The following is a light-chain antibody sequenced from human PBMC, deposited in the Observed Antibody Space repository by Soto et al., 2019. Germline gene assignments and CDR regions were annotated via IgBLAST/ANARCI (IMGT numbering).Light chain of an antibody. Sequence: QSVLTQPASVSGAPGQSITISCTGTNSDVNYVSWHQQHPGKAPKLMIYEVISRSSGVSTRFSGSKSGNTASLTISGLQAEDEADYYCSSSASSNTFVFGTGTKV. V-gene: IGLV2-14*01. CDR2: EVI. J-gene: IGLJ1*01. CDR1: NSDVNY. CDR3: SSSASSNTFV.